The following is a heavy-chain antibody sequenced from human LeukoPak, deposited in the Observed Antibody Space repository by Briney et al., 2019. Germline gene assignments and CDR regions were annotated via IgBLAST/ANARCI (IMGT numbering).Heavy chain of an antibody. D-gene: IGHD6-19*01. CDR3: AKDGREQWLVPAG. CDR2: ISSSSSYI. Sequence: GGSLRLSCAASGFTFSSYSMNWVRQAPGKGLEWVSSISSSSSYIYYADSVKGRFTISRDNSKNTLYLQMNSLRAEDTAVYYCAKDGREQWLVPAGWGQGTLVTVSS. J-gene: IGHJ4*02. V-gene: IGHV3-21*01. CDR1: GFTFSSYS.